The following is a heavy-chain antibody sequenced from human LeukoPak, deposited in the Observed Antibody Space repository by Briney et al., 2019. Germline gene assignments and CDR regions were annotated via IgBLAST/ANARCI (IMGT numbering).Heavy chain of an antibody. CDR2: IKTDGSIT. CDR1: GFTFSTFA. D-gene: IGHD4-17*01. V-gene: IGHV3-74*01. Sequence: GGSLRLSCAASGFTFSTFAMIWVRQPPGKGPVWVSRIKTDGSITDYADSVKGRFTISRDNAANTLFLQMSSLRAEDTAVYYCAREKDDHGDPGPLDAWGQGDLVTVSS. J-gene: IGHJ5*02. CDR3: AREKDDHGDPGPLDA.